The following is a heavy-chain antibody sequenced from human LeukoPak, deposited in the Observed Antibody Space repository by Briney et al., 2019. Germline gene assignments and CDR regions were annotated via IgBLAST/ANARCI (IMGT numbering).Heavy chain of an antibody. Sequence: GGSLRLSCAASGFTFSSHGMHWVRQAPGKGLEWVAVISYDGSNKYYADSVKGRFTISRDNSKNTLYLQMNSLRAEDTAVYYCAKDSLIYDFWSGPDYWGQGTLVTVSS. J-gene: IGHJ4*02. CDR1: GFTFSSHG. CDR2: ISYDGSNK. D-gene: IGHD3-3*01. V-gene: IGHV3-30*18. CDR3: AKDSLIYDFWSGPDY.